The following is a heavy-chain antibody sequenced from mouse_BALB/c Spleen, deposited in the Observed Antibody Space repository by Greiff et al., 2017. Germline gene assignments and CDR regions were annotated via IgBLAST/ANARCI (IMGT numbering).Heavy chain of an antibody. CDR2: ISSGGST. V-gene: IGHV5-6-5*01. CDR1: GFTFSSYA. CDR3: ARGGGPFDY. J-gene: IGHJ2*01. Sequence: EVQVVESGGGLVKPGGSLKLSCAASGFTFSSYAMSWVRQTPEKRLEWVASISSGGSTYYPDSVKGRFTISRDNARNILYLQMSSLRSEDTAMYYCARGGGPFDYWGQGTTLTVSS. D-gene: IGHD1-1*02.